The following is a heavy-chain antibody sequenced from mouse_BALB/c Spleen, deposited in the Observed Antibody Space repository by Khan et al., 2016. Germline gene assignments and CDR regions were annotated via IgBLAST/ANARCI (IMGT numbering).Heavy chain of an antibody. Sequence: EVQLVETGPGLVKPSQSLSLTCTVTGYSITSAYAWNWIRQFQGNKLEWMGYISHSGSTSYNPSLKSRTTITRDTSNNQSFLQLNSGTTEDTATYYWSRSIMANWGQGTTLTVSS. CDR2: ISHSGST. V-gene: IGHV3-2*02. CDR3: SRSIMAN. J-gene: IGHJ2*01. CDR1: GYSITSAYA.